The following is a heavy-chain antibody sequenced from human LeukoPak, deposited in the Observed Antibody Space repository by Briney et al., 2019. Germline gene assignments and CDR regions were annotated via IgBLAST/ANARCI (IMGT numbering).Heavy chain of an antibody. D-gene: IGHD1-26*01. V-gene: IGHV1-2*02. CDR3: ARRYSGSYYSGFDY. CDR2: INPNSGGT. Sequence: ASVKVSCKASGYTFTGYYMHWVRQAPGQGLEWMGWINPNSGGTNYAQKFQGRVTMTRDTSISIAYMELSRLRSDDTAVYYCARRYSGSYYSGFDYWGQGTLVTVSS. CDR1: GYTFTGYY. J-gene: IGHJ4*02.